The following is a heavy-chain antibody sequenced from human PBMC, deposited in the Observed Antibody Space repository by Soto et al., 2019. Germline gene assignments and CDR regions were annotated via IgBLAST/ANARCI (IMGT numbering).Heavy chain of an antibody. V-gene: IGHV3-30*18. D-gene: IGHD3-22*01. CDR3: AKETHNSGYGSYFDY. CDR1: GFTFSSYG. J-gene: IGHJ4*02. CDR2: ISKDGGTK. Sequence: QVQLVESGGGVVQPGRSLRLSCAASGFTFSSYGMHWVRQAPGKGLEWVAVISKDGGTKYDADSVKGRFTISRDNSKNTLYLEMNCLRAEDTAVYYCAKETHNSGYGSYFDYWGQGTLVTVSS.